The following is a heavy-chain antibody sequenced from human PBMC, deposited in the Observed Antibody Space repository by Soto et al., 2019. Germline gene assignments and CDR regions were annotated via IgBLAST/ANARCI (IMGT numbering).Heavy chain of an antibody. CDR3: ARDDYSNFYYYYGMDV. CDR1: GYTFTSYG. J-gene: IGHJ6*02. V-gene: IGHV1-18*01. D-gene: IGHD4-4*01. Sequence: GASVKVSCKASGYTFTSYGISWVRQAPGQGLEWMGWISAYNGNTNYAQKLQGRVTMTTDTSTSTAYMELRSLRSDDTAVYYCARDDYSNFYYYYGMDVWGQGTTVTV. CDR2: ISAYNGNT.